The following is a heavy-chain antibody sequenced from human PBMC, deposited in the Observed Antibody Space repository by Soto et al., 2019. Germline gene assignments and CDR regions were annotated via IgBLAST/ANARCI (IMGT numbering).Heavy chain of an antibody. D-gene: IGHD3-22*01. Sequence: ASVKVSCQASCYTFTSYYMHWVRQAPGQGLEWMGIINPSGGSTSYAQKFQGRVTMTRDTSTSTVYLELSSLRSEDTAVYYCARAWPFGNYYDSSGYYDYWGQGTLVTVSS. J-gene: IGHJ4*02. CDR2: INPSGGST. CDR3: ARAWPFGNYYDSSGYYDY. CDR1: CYTFTSYY. V-gene: IGHV1-46*01.